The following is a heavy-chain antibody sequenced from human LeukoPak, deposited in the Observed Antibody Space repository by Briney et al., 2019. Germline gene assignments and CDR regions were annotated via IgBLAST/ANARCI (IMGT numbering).Heavy chain of an antibody. Sequence: SQTLSLTCAISGDSVSSNSAAWNWIRQSPSRGLEWLGRTYYRSKWYNDYAVSVKSRITINPDTSKNQFSLQLSSVTAADTAVYYCTRGSIAYYYMDVWGKGTTVTISS. D-gene: IGHD3-22*01. CDR2: TYYRSKWYN. CDR1: GDSVSSNSAA. J-gene: IGHJ6*03. V-gene: IGHV6-1*01. CDR3: TRGSIAYYYMDV.